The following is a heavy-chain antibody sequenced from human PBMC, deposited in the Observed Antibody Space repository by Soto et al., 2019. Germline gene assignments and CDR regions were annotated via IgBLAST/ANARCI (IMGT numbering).Heavy chain of an antibody. CDR1: GGSFSGYY. J-gene: IGHJ4*02. Sequence: QVQLQQWGAGLLKPSETLSLTCAVYGGSFSGYYWSWIRQPPGKGLEWIGDINHSGSAHYNPSLRSRVTISVDTSKNQFSLKLSSVTAADTAVFYCARGVYNAIFGVISLDYWGQGTLVTVSS. CDR3: ARGVYNAIFGVISLDY. CDR2: INHSGSA. D-gene: IGHD3-3*01. V-gene: IGHV4-34*01.